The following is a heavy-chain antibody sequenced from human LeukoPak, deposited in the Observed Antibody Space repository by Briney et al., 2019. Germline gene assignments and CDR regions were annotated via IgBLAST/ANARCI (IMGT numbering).Heavy chain of an antibody. V-gene: IGHV4-39*01. Sequence: SETLSLTCTVSGGSISSSSYYWGWIRQPPGKGLEWIVSIYYSGSTYYNPSLKSRVTISVDTSKNQFSLKLSSVTAAETAVYYCANLGHIVVVPAAMKYYYYGMDVWGQGTTVTVSS. CDR1: GGSISSSSYY. J-gene: IGHJ6*02. D-gene: IGHD2-2*01. CDR3: ANLGHIVVVPAAMKYYYYGMDV. CDR2: IYYSGST.